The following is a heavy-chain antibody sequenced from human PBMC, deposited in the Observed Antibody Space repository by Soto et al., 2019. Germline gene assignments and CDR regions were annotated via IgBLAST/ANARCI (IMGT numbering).Heavy chain of an antibody. CDR3: ARDGGRIAEAGTKGEFGGY. CDR2: INAGNGNT. V-gene: IGHV1-3*01. D-gene: IGHD6-19*01. CDR1: GYTFTSYA. J-gene: IGHJ4*02. Sequence: QVQLVQSGAEVKKPGASVKVSCKASGYTFTSYAMHWVRQAPGQRLEWMGWINAGNGNTKYSQKFQGRVTITRDTSASTAYMELSSLRSEDTAVYYCARDGGRIAEAGTKGEFGGYWGQGTLVTVSS.